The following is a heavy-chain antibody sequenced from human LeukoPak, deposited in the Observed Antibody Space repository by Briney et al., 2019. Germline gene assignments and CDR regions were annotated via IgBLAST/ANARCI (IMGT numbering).Heavy chain of an antibody. CDR2: IYHSGST. J-gene: IGHJ3*02. V-gene: IGHV4-4*02. Sequence: SETLSLTCAVSGGSISSSNWWSWVRQPPGKGLEWIGEIYHSGSTNYNPSLKSRVTISVDESKNQFSLKLSSVTAADTAVYYCARDTELQSAFDIWGQGTMVTVSS. CDR3: ARDTELQSAFDI. CDR1: GGSISSSNW. D-gene: IGHD1-26*01.